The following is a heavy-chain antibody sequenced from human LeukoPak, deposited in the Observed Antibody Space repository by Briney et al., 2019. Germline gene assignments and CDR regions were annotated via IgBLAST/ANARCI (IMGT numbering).Heavy chain of an antibody. J-gene: IGHJ3*01. D-gene: IGHD6-19*01. CDR3: AREQWLVTLSTG. CDR1: GGTFSSYV. V-gene: IGHV1-69*05. Sequence: SVKVSCKASGGTFSSYVISWVRQAPGQGLEWMGRIIPIFGTANYAQKFQGRVTITTNTSTSTAYMELRSRRAEDTAVYYCAREQWLVTLSTGWGQGTMVTV. CDR2: IIPIFGTA.